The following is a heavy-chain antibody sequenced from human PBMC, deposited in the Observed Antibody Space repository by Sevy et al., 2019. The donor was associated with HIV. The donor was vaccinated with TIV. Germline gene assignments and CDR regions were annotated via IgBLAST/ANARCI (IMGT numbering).Heavy chain of an antibody. V-gene: IGHV3-21*01. D-gene: IGHD2-15*01. CDR3: ARDLVIPATTDYFYYGMDV. CDR2: TSSSSTYI. J-gene: IGHJ6*02. Sequence: GGSLRLSCAASGFTIRTYNMNWVRQAPGKGLEWVSSTSSSSTYIYYADSVKGRFTISRDNAKNSLYLQMSSLRAEDTAVYYCARDLVIPATTDYFYYGMDVWGQGTTVTVSS. CDR1: GFTIRTYN.